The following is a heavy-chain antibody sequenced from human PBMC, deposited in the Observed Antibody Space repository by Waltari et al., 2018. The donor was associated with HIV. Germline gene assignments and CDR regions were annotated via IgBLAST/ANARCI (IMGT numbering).Heavy chain of an antibody. J-gene: IGHJ6*02. V-gene: IGHV4-39*01. CDR3: AIHSRALGWSNRCYYCLDV. CDR2: MYYSGRT. Sequence: QPKLQESGPGLVKPSETVSLTCTVPGGSISSNNYFWAWIRQAPGRGLEWVATMYYSGRTYYIPSLKIRVAISIDTTKNHLSRELMFVTDADTSVYYCAIHSRALGWSNRCYYCLDVWGQGTTVAVSS. D-gene: IGHD3-16*01. CDR1: GGSISSNNYF.